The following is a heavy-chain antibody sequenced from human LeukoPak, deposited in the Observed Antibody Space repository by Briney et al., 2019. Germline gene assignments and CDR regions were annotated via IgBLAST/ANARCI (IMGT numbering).Heavy chain of an antibody. CDR1: GYTYTNHY. J-gene: IGHJ6*02. CDR3: ARAPAPLTNSGPGYCYGMDV. CDR2: INPSCGST. D-gene: IGHD4-23*01. Sequence: ASVNDSCQSSGYTYTNHYMHWLGQTPSQGLEWMGLINPSCGSTSYEQEFQSRVTKTRDTSTSTVYMELSSLRPEDTAVYYCARAPAPLTNSGPGYCYGMDVWGQGTTVTVSS. V-gene: IGHV1-46*01.